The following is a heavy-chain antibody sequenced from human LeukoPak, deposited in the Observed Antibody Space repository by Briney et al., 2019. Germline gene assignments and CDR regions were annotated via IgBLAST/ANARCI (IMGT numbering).Heavy chain of an antibody. J-gene: IGHJ5*02. CDR1: GYTLTELS. CDR3: ASGYCSSTSCYWFDP. CDR2: FDPEDGET. V-gene: IGHV1-24*01. D-gene: IGHD2-2*01. Sequence: ASVKVSCKVSGYTLTELSMHWVRQAPGKGLEWMGGFDPEDGETIYAQKFQGRVTMTEDTSTDTAYMELSSLRSEDTAVYYCASGYCSSTSCYWFDPWGQGTLVTVSS.